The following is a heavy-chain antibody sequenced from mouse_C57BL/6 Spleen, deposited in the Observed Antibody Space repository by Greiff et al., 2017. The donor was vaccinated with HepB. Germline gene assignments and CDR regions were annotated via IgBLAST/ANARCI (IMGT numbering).Heavy chain of an antibody. CDR2: IYPGDGDT. Sequence: VQLQQSGPELVKPGASVKISCKASGYAFSSSWMNWVKQRPGKGLEWIGRIYPGDGDTNYNGKFKGKATLTADKSSSTAYMQLSSLTSEDSAVYFCAREDYLFAYWGQGTLVTVSA. CDR1: GYAFSSSW. D-gene: IGHD2-4*01. V-gene: IGHV1-82*01. CDR3: AREDYLFAY. J-gene: IGHJ3*01.